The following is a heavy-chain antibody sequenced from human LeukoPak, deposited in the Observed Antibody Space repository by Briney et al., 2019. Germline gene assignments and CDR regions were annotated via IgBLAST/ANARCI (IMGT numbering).Heavy chain of an antibody. Sequence: GESLKISCQGSGYSFTSFWIGWVRQMPGKGLEWMGIIYPGDSDTRYSPSFQGQVTISADKSISTAYLQWSSLKASDTAMYYCAKIAQSGYYYLDYWGQGTLVTVSS. J-gene: IGHJ4*02. CDR1: GYSFTSFW. V-gene: IGHV5-51*01. D-gene: IGHD3-3*01. CDR2: IYPGDSDT. CDR3: AKIAQSGYYYLDY.